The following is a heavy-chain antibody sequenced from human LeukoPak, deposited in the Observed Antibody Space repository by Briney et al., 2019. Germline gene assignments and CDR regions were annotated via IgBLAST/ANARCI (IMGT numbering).Heavy chain of an antibody. V-gene: IGHV3-21*01. J-gene: IGHJ4*02. CDR1: GFTFSSYS. CDR3: ARDIYSSGWYEGFDY. Sequence: GGSLRLSCAASGFTFSSYSMNWVRQAPGKGLEWVSSISSSSSYIYYADSVKGRFTISRDNAKSSLYLQMNSLRAEDTAVYYCARDIYSSGWYEGFDYWGQGTLVTVSS. D-gene: IGHD6-19*01. CDR2: ISSSSSYI.